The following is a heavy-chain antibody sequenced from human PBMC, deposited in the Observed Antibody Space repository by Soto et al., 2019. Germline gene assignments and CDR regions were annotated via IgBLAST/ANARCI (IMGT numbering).Heavy chain of an antibody. J-gene: IGHJ4*02. V-gene: IGHV3-23*01. CDR1: GFSFSSYA. Sequence: GGSLRLSCAASGFSFSSYAMSWVRQAPGKGLEWVSTISGSDGKTFYADSVKGRFSISRDTSKNTLYLQMNSLRADDTAVYYCARWSYLDYWGEGTRVTV. CDR3: ARWSYLDY. D-gene: IGHD3-3*01. CDR2: ISGSDGKT.